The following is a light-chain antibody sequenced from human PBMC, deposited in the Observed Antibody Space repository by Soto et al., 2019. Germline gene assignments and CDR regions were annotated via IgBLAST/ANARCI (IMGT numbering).Light chain of an antibody. CDR3: QQYNSYS. CDR2: GAS. Sequence: DIQMTQSPSSLSASVGDRVIITCRASQSISSYLNWYQHKPGNSPKVLLYGASILQTGVPSRFSGSGSGTDFTLTISSLQPDDFATYYCQQYNSYSFGQGTKVDIK. CDR1: QSISSY. V-gene: IGKV1-39*01. J-gene: IGKJ1*01.